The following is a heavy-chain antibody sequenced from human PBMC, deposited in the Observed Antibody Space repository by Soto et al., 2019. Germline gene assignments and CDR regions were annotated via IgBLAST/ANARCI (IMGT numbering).Heavy chain of an antibody. CDR1: GFTFSTYA. Sequence: QVQLVESGGGVVQPGRSLRLSCAASGFTFSTYAMHWVRQAPGKGLEWVATMSYDGSNKLYADSVKGRFTISRDNSKNTLYLLMNSLRAEDTAMYYCARDQLLYQYYYFGMDVWGQGTTVTVSS. CDR2: MSYDGSNK. CDR3: ARDQLLYQYYYFGMDV. V-gene: IGHV3-30-3*01. J-gene: IGHJ6*02. D-gene: IGHD2-2*02.